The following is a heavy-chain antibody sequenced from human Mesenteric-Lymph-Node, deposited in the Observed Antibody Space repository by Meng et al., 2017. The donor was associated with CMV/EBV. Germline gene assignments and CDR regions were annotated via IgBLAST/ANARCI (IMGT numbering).Heavy chain of an antibody. CDR2: IKPNGNDK. V-gene: IGHV3-7*01. CDR3: TKDQGISGYTMDV. Sequence: GGSLRLSCAASGFAFSAYCMTWVRLSPGRGLEWVANIKPNGNDKNYVDSVRGRFTISRDNAKNSLYLQMNSLRVEDTALYYCTKDQGISGYTMDVWGQGTTVTVSS. J-gene: IGHJ6*02. CDR1: GFAFSAYC. D-gene: IGHD5-24*01.